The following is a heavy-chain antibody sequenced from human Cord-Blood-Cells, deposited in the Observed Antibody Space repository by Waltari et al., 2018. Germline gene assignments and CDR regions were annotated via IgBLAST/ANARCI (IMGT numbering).Heavy chain of an antibody. CDR2: IYHSGST. CDR3: ARDHGRLNYYGSGSLLGNWFDP. V-gene: IGHV4-38-2*02. J-gene: IGHJ5*02. CDR1: GYSISSGYY. Sequence: QVQLQESGPGLVKPSETLSLTCAVSGYSISSGYYWSWIRQPPGKGLEWIGSIYHSGSTYYNPSLKSRVTISVDTSKNQFSLKLSSVTAADTAVYYCARDHGRLNYYGSGSLLGNWFDPWGQGTLVTVSS. D-gene: IGHD3-10*01.